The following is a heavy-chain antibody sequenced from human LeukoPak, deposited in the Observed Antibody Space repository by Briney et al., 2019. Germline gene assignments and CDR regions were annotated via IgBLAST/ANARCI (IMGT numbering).Heavy chain of an antibody. CDR2: IYYSGST. V-gene: IGHV4-30-4*01. CDR3: AGTDYYDSSGYRAPEYFQH. Sequence: PSETLSLTCTVSGGSISSGDYYWSWIRQPPGKGLEWIGYIYYSGSTYYNPSLKSRVTISVDTSKNQFSLRLSSVTAADTAVYYCAGTDYYDSSGYRAPEYFQHRGQGTLVTVSS. D-gene: IGHD3-22*01. CDR1: GGSISSGDYY. J-gene: IGHJ1*01.